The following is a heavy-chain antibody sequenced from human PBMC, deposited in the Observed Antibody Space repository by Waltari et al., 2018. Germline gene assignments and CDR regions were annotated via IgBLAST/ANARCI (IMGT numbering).Heavy chain of an antibody. D-gene: IGHD1-26*01. J-gene: IGHJ3*02. V-gene: IGHV4-38-2*02. Sequence: QVQLQESGPGLVKPSETLSLTCTVSGYSISRGYYWGWIRQPPGKGLEWIGSIYHSGSTYYNPSLKSRVTISVDTSKNQFSLKLSSVTAADTAVYYCARVDSGSYYNDAFDIWGQGTMVTVSS. CDR1: GYSISRGYY. CDR2: IYHSGST. CDR3: ARVDSGSYYNDAFDI.